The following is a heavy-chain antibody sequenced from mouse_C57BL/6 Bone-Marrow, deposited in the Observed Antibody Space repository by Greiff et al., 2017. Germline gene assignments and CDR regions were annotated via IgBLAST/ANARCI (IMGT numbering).Heavy chain of an antibody. J-gene: IGHJ1*03. Sequence: QVQLQQSGAELAKPGASVKLSCKASGYTFTSYWMHWVKQRPGQGLEWIGYINPSSGYTKYNQKFKDKATLTEDKSSSTAYMQLSSLTYEHTSVYYCARSGTTVVATGYFDVWGTGTTVTVSS. CDR1: GYTFTSYW. CDR2: INPSSGYT. D-gene: IGHD1-1*01. V-gene: IGHV1-7*01. CDR3: ARSGTTVVATGYFDV.